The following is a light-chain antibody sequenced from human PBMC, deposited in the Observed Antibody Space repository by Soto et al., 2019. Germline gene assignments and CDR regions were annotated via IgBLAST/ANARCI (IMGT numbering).Light chain of an antibody. CDR2: GAS. V-gene: IGKV3-20*01. CDR3: QQQGRSWIT. J-gene: IGKJ5*01. CDR1: QSVNSNS. Sequence: EVVLTQSPGTLSLSPGERATLSCRSSQSVNSNSLAWYQQKPGQAPRVFIYGASTRATGIPDRFSGSGSGTDFTLTISRLEPEDFAVYYCQQQGRSWITCGQGTRLEIK.